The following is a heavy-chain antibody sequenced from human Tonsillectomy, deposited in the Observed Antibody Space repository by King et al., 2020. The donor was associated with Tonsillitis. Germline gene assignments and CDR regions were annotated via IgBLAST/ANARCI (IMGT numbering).Heavy chain of an antibody. V-gene: IGHV3-48*01. CDR3: ARDPGGLDY. D-gene: IGHD2-8*02. Sequence: VQLVESGGGLVQPGGSLRLPCAASGFTFSSYSMNWVRQAPGKGLEWVSYISSSSSTIYYADSVKGRFTISRDNAKNSLYLQMNSLRAEDTAVYYCARDPGGLDYWGQGTLVTVSS. CDR1: GFTFSSYS. CDR2: ISSSSSTI. J-gene: IGHJ4*02.